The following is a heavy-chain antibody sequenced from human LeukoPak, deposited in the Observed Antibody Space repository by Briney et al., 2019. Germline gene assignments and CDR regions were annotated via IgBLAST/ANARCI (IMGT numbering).Heavy chain of an antibody. V-gene: IGHV3-11*01. Sequence: PGGSLRLSCAASGFTFSDYYMSWISQAPGKGLEWVSYISSSGSTIYYADSVKGRFTISRDNAKNSLYLQMDSLRAEDTAVYYCATSVAGLRYFDYWGQGTLVTVSS. CDR2: ISSSGSTI. CDR3: ATSVAGLRYFDY. CDR1: GFTFSDYY. J-gene: IGHJ4*02. D-gene: IGHD6-19*01.